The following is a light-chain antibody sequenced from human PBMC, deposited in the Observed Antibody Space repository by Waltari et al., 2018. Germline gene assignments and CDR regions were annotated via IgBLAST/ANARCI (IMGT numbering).Light chain of an antibody. CDR3: QQYGSSVMYT. CDR1: QSLTRRY. J-gene: IGKJ2*01. CDR2: GAS. V-gene: IGKV3-20*01. Sequence: EIVLTQSPGPLSLSPGERAPLSCRASQSLTRRYLAWSQQKPGQAPRLLIYGASSRAAGIPDRFSGSGSGTDFTLTISRLEPEDFAVYYCQQYGSSVMYTFGQGTKLEIK.